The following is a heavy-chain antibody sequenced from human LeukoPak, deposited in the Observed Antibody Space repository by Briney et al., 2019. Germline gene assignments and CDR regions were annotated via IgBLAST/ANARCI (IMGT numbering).Heavy chain of an antibody. Sequence: GGSLRLSCAASGFTVSSNYMSWVRQAPGKGLEWVGRIKSKTEGGTVEYAAPVKGRFTVLRDDSRNILYLQMNSLKPEDTAAYYCTTYMVRGTSFYGMDVWGQGTTVTVSS. J-gene: IGHJ6*02. CDR2: IKSKTEGGTV. CDR3: TTYMVRGTSFYGMDV. V-gene: IGHV3-15*01. CDR1: GFTVSSNY. D-gene: IGHD3-10*01.